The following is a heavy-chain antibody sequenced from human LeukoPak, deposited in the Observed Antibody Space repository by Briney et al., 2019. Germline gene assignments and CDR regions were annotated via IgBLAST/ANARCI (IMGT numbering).Heavy chain of an antibody. J-gene: IGHJ4*02. CDR3: AKSECRSPYYDCNYKVFEY. Sequence: AGTLTLTCAVSGCSINRGNWRCWLRAPPGGVVGGTDMIYYSRKKHYNASVKSRFTISLDNSKNQFYVHMSSVRAEDTAVYYCAKSECRSPYYDCNYKVFEYRGQKTLVTFAS. CDR1: GCSINRGNW. CDR2: IYYSRKK. V-gene: IGHV4-4*02. D-gene: IGHD1-7*01.